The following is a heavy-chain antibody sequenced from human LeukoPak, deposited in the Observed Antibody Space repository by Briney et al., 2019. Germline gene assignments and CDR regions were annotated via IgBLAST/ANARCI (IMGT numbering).Heavy chain of an antibody. CDR2: VYYSGST. V-gene: IGHV4-39*07. D-gene: IGHD3-10*01. CDR1: GGSISCSSYY. CDR3: VRDRGSGSYYSDY. Sequence: SETLSLTCTVSGGSISCSSYYWGWIRQSPGKGLEWFGCVYYSGSTYYNPSLKSRVTISVDTSQNQFSLKLSSVTAADTAVYYCVRDRGSGSYYSDYWGQGTLVTVSS. J-gene: IGHJ4*02.